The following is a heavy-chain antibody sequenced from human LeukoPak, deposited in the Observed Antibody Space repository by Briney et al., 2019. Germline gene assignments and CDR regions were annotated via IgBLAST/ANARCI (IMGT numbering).Heavy chain of an antibody. CDR2: IHYDGSDK. Sequence: QTGGSLRLSCAASGFTFSSYGMHWVRQAPGKGLEWVASIHYDGSDKYYADSVKGRFTFSRDNSKNTVYLQMNSLRAEDTAVYYCARGNYYGSGSYPLDSWGQGTLVTVSS. J-gene: IGHJ4*02. CDR3: ARGNYYGSGSYPLDS. D-gene: IGHD3-10*01. V-gene: IGHV3-30*02. CDR1: GFTFSSYG.